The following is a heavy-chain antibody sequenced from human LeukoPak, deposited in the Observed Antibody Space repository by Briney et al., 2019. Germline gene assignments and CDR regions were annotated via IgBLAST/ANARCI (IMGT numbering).Heavy chain of an antibody. CDR3: AGDPDSRSQLPPTYGMDV. Sequence: PSETLSLTCAVYGGSFSGYYWSWIRQPPGKGLEWIWEINHSGSTNYNPSLKSRVTISVDTSKSQFSLKLSSVTAAATAVYYCAGDPDSRSQLPPTYGMDVWGQGTTVTVYS. CDR2: INHSGST. V-gene: IGHV4-34*01. D-gene: IGHD6-6*01. CDR1: GGSFSGYY. J-gene: IGHJ6*02.